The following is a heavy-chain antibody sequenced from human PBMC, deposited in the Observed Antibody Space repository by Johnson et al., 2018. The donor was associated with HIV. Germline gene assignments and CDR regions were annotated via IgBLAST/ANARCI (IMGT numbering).Heavy chain of an antibody. CDR1: GFTVSSNY. J-gene: IGHJ3*02. D-gene: IGHD6-13*01. CDR3: ARDRGIGAAGDAFDI. V-gene: IGHV3-53*01. Sequence: VQLVESGGGLIQPGGSLRLSCAASGFTVSSNYMSWVRQAPGKGLEWVSVIYSGGSTYYADSVKGRFTISRDNSKNTLYLQMNNLRAEDTAVYYCARDRGIGAAGDAFDIWGQGTMVTVSS. CDR2: IYSGGST.